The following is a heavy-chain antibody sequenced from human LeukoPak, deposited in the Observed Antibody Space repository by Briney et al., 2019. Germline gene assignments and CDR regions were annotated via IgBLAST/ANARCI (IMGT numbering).Heavy chain of an antibody. D-gene: IGHD4-17*01. J-gene: IGHJ4*02. Sequence: GASVTLSCKASGGTFSSYAISWVRQAPGQGLEWMGGIIPIFGTANYAQKFKGRVTITTDDSKNTAYMQMTSLRAEATAVYYCARGPSGDYFDYWGQGTLVTVSS. CDR3: ARGPSGDYFDY. V-gene: IGHV1-69*05. CDR2: IIPIFGTA. CDR1: GGTFSSYA.